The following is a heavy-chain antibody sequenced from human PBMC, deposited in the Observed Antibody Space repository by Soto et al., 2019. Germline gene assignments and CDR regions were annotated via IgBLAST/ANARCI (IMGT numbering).Heavy chain of an antibody. CDR2: ISTSSTYT. V-gene: IGHV3-11*06. CDR3: ARDPDRGGAFDI. J-gene: IGHJ3*02. D-gene: IGHD3-10*01. Sequence: QVQLVESGGGLVNPGGSLRLSCVASGFTFSDSYMIWIRQAPGKGLEWVAYISTSSTYTNYADSVKGRFTISRDNANNSLYLQMNSLRADDTAVYYCARDPDRGGAFDIWGQGTMVTVSS. CDR1: GFTFSDSY.